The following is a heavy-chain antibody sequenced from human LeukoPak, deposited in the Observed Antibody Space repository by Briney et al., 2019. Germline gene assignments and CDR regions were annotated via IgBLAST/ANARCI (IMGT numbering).Heavy chain of an antibody. CDR3: GKYLQTTVGANDY. Sequence: GGSLRLSCAASGFTFSSYPMNWVRQAPGKGLEWVSVISGSGGATFYGDSVQGRFTISRDNSRDTLYLQMNSLTAEDTAVYYCGKYLQTTVGANDYWGQGTLVTVSS. J-gene: IGHJ4*02. CDR1: GFTFSSYP. D-gene: IGHD1-26*01. CDR2: ISGSGGAT. V-gene: IGHV3-23*01.